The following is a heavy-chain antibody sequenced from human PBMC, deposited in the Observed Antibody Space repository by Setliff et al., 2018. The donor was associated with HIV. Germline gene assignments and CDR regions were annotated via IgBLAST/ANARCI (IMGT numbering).Heavy chain of an antibody. CDR1: GGSISSGGYY. V-gene: IGHV4-39*01. D-gene: IGHD2-15*01. CDR3: ARRKGYCSGRSCLEFSWFDP. J-gene: IGHJ5*02. Sequence: SETLSLTFTVSGGSISSGGYYWSWIRQQPGKGLEWFGSIYYSGSAYYSPSLKSRVTISVDTSKNQFSLKLSSVTAADTAVYYCARRKGYCSGRSCLEFSWFDPWGQGTLVTVSS. CDR2: IYYSGSA.